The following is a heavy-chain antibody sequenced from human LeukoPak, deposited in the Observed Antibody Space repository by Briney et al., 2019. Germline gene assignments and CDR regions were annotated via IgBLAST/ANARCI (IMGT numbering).Heavy chain of an antibody. Sequence: GGSLRLSCAASRFTFSSYAMSWVRQAPGKGLEWVSAISGSGGSTYYADSVKGRFTISRDNSKHTLYLQMNSLRAEDTAVYYCAKDRQAIVVVIIDYWGQGTLVTVSS. CDR1: RFTFSSYA. CDR3: AKDRQAIVVVIIDY. J-gene: IGHJ4*02. CDR2: ISGSGGST. D-gene: IGHD3-22*01. V-gene: IGHV3-23*01.